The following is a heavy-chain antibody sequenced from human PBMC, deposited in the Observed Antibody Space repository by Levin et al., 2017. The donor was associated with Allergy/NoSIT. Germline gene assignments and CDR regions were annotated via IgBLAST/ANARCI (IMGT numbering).Heavy chain of an antibody. Sequence: LSLTCAASGFIFSNFAMTWVRQAPGKGLEWVSTLSGRGDSTYYADSVKGRFTISRDNSKNTLYLQMDSLRADDTAVYYCAIALYGDYGSDYWGQGTLVTVSS. CDR2: LSGRGDST. CDR1: GFIFSNFA. CDR3: AIALYGDYGSDY. D-gene: IGHD4-17*01. V-gene: IGHV3-23*01. J-gene: IGHJ4*02.